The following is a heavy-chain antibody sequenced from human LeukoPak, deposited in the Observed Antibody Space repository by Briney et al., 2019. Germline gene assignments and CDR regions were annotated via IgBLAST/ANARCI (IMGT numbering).Heavy chain of an antibody. V-gene: IGHV3-53*01. D-gene: IGHD1-26*01. CDR2: IYSDGST. J-gene: IGHJ4*02. CDR1: EFTVSTYY. CDR3: AKDQRWESPHYLDS. Sequence: GGSLRLSCAASEFTVSTYYMNWVRRAPGKGLEWVSVIYSDGSTYYAGSVKGRFTISRDNSKNTLYLQMNSLRVEDTAVYYCAKDQRWESPHYLDSWGQGTLVTVSS.